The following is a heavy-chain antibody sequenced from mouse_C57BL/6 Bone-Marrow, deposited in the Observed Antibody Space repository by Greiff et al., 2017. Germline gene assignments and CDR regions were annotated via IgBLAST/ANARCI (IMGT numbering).Heavy chain of an antibody. CDR1: GYTFTSYW. CDR2: IDPKSGGT. J-gene: IGHJ1*03. CDR3: ARAGDYRWYFGV. Sequence: QVQLQQPGAELVKPGASVKLSCKASGYTFTSYWMHWVKQRPGRGLEWIGRIDPKSGGTKYNEKFKSKATLTVDKPSSTAYMQLSSLTSEDSAVYYCARAGDYRWYFGVWGTGHTVTVSS. V-gene: IGHV1-72*01. D-gene: IGHD2-13*01.